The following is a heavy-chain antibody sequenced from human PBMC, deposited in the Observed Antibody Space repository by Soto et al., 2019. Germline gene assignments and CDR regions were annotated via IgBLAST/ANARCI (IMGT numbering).Heavy chain of an antibody. D-gene: IGHD2-21*01. V-gene: IGHV1-69*02. CDR2: IIPIHGKA. Sequence: QVQLVQSGAELKKPGSSVKVSCEASGGSFTSYSFTWVRQAPGQGLEWKGRIIPIHGKANYALKFQDRVTITADRSTRTVYMELTSLRPEDTAVYFCAKSSPFVDHGDMDVWGKGTTVTFSS. CDR3: AKSSPFVDHGDMDV. CDR1: GGSFTSYS. J-gene: IGHJ6*03.